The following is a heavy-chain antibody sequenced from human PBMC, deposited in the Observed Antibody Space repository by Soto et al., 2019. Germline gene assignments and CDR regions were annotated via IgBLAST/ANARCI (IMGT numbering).Heavy chain of an antibody. CDR1: GYSFTSYY. CDR2: INPGSGSP. Sequence: GASLKVSCKASGYSFTSYYMHWVRQAPGQGLEWMGIINPGSGSPSYAQKFQGRVTMTRDTSTSTVYMELSSLRSEDTAVYYCTRPRRDGYNYGFDYWGQGTLVTVSS. CDR3: TRPRRDGYNYGFDY. D-gene: IGHD5-12*01. J-gene: IGHJ4*02. V-gene: IGHV1-46*01.